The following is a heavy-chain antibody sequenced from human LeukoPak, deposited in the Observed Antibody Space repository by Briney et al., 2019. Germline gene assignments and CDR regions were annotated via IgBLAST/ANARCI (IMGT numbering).Heavy chain of an antibody. CDR1: DYTFASYG. D-gene: IGHD3-22*01. V-gene: IGHV1-18*01. CDR2: INAYNGNT. Sequence: ASVKVSCKASDYTFASYGITWVRQAPGQGLEWMGWINAYNGNTNYAQPFQGRVTMTADTSTSTAYMELRSLRSDDTAVYYCARDPGPYYESGGAYAYWGQGTLVIVSS. CDR3: ARDPGPYYESGGAYAY. J-gene: IGHJ4*02.